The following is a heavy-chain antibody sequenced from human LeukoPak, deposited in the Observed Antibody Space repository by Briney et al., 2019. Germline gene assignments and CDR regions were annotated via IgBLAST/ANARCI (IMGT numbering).Heavy chain of an antibody. J-gene: IGHJ4*02. Sequence: GGSLRLSCAASGFTFSNAWMSWVRQAPGKGLEWVDRIKSKTDGGTTDYAAPVKGRFTISRDDSKNTLYLQMNSLKTEDTAVYYCTTKFYDSSGYYSPLSDYWGQGTLVTVSS. CDR1: GFTFSNAW. D-gene: IGHD3-22*01. CDR2: IKSKTDGGTT. CDR3: TTKFYDSSGYYSPLSDY. V-gene: IGHV3-15*01.